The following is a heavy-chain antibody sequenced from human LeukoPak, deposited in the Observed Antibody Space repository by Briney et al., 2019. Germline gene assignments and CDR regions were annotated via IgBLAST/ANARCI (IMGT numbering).Heavy chain of an antibody. CDR2: IYTSGST. Sequence: SETLSLTCTVSGGSISSYYWSWIRQPAGKGLEWIGRIYTSGSTNYNPSLKSRVTISVDTSKNQFSLKLSSVTAADTAVYYCARGRSSMVRGYYYYYMDVWGKGTTVTISS. CDR1: GGSISSYY. CDR3: ARGRSSMVRGYYYYYMDV. D-gene: IGHD3-10*01. J-gene: IGHJ6*03. V-gene: IGHV4-4*07.